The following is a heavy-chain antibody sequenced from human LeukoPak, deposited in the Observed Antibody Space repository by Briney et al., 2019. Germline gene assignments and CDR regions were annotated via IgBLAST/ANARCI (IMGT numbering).Heavy chain of an antibody. D-gene: IGHD3-10*02. CDR1: GFTFSGYA. Sequence: GGSLRLSCAASGFTFSGYAMSWVRLAPGKGLEWVAVITGSGGNTYYADSVKGRFTISRDNSKDTLFLQMDSLRAADTAIYYCAKQEGQMLGQYYFDYWGPGTQVTVSS. J-gene: IGHJ4*02. V-gene: IGHV3-23*01. CDR3: AKQEGQMLGQYYFDY. CDR2: ITGSGGNT.